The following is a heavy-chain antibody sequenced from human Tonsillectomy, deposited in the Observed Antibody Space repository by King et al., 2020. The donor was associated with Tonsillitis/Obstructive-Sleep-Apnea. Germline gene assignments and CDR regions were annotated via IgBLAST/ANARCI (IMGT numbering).Heavy chain of an antibody. J-gene: IGHJ3*02. Sequence: VQLVESGGGVVQPGRSLRLSCAASGFTFRNFGMHWVRQAPGKGLEWVASIWNDGSHKYYADSVKGRFTISRDNSKNTRYLQMNTLRAHDTAVYFCARKTGDNLGAFDTWGQGTMVTVSS. CDR3: ARKTGDNLGAFDT. CDR1: GFTFRNFG. V-gene: IGHV3-33*01. CDR2: IWNDGSHK. D-gene: IGHD5-24*01.